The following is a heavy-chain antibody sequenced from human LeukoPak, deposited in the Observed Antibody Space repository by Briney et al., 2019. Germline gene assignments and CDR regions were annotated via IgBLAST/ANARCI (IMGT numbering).Heavy chain of an antibody. CDR2: ISSSSSYM. CDR1: GFPFSSYS. V-gene: IGHV3-21*01. D-gene: IGHD2-15*01. Sequence: TGGSLRLSCAASGFPFSSYSMNWVRQAPGKGLEWVSSISSSSSYMFYADSVKGRFTISRDNAKNSLYLQMNSLRAEDSAVYYCARDLVYCSGGSCYQRXXDYWGQGTLVTVSS. CDR3: ARDLVYCSGGSCYQRXXDY. J-gene: IGHJ4*02.